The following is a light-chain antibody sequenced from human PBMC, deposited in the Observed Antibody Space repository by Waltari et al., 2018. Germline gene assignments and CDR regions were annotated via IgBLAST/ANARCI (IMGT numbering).Light chain of an antibody. CDR2: AAS. Sequence: DIQMTQSPSSLSASVGDRVTITCRASRDISNYLAWYQQKPGKVPKLLISAASTLQSGVPSRFSGRGSGTDFTLTISSLQPEDVAIYYCQKYYRAPFTFGPGTKVHIK. V-gene: IGKV1-27*01. J-gene: IGKJ3*01. CDR3: QKYYRAPFT. CDR1: RDISNY.